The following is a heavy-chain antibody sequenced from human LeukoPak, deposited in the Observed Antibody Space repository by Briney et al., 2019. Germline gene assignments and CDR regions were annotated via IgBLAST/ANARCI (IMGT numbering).Heavy chain of an antibody. CDR2: IRSKAYGGTT. D-gene: IGHD5-18*01. V-gene: IGHV3-49*04. J-gene: IGHJ6*02. CDR3: TREYGYSYGYYYYYGMDV. CDR1: GFTFGDYA. Sequence: GRSLRLSCTASGFTFGDYAMSWVRQAPGKGLEWVGFIRSKAYGGTTEYAASVKGRFTISRDDSKSIAYLQMNSLKTEDTAVYYCTREYGYSYGYYYYYGMDVWGQGTTVTISS.